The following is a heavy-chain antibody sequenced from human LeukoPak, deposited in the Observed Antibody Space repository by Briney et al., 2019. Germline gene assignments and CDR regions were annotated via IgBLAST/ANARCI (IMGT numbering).Heavy chain of an antibody. CDR2: ISAHNNNT. Sequence: GASVKVCCKASGYTFTSYSITWVRQAPGQGLEWMGWISAHNNNTNYAQKLQGRVTMTTDTSTSTAYMELWSLRSDDTAVYYCARAPGRRSYHYYYMDVWGKGTTVTISS. V-gene: IGHV1-18*01. CDR1: GYTFTSYS. CDR3: ARAPGRRSYHYYYMDV. D-gene: IGHD2-15*01. J-gene: IGHJ6*03.